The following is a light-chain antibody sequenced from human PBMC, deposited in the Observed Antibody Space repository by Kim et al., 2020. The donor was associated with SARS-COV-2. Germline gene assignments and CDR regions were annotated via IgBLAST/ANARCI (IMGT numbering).Light chain of an antibody. CDR1: NSDIGGYNY. V-gene: IGLV2-14*03. Sequence: QSALTQPASVSGSPGQSITISCTGTNSDIGGYNYVSWYQQHPGKAPKLMIYDVTKRPSGVSNRFSGSKSGNTASQTISGLQADDEADYYCSSYTSSKTWVFGGGTQLTVL. CDR2: DVT. CDR3: SSYTSSKTWV. J-gene: IGLJ3*02.